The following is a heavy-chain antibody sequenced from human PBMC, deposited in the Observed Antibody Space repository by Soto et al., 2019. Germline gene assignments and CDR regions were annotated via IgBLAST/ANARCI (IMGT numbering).Heavy chain of an antibody. CDR1: GFTFSSYA. V-gene: IGHV3-30-3*01. CDR3: ARAPVVVSYFDY. D-gene: IGHD2-15*01. CDR2: ISYDGSNK. J-gene: IGHJ4*02. Sequence: PGGSLRLSCAASGFTFSSYAMHWVRQAPGKGLEWVAVISYDGSNKYYADSVKGRFTISRDNSKNTLYLQMNSLRAEDTAVYYCARAPVVVSYFDYWGQGTLVTVSS.